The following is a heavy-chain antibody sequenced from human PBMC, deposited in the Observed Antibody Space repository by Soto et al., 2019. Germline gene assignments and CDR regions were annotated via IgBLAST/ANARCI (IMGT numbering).Heavy chain of an antibody. D-gene: IGHD3-10*01. Sequence: HLVESGGGLAQPGGSLRLSCAASGFTFSSYSMTWVRQPQGKGLEWVSFISSGRTSIYYADSVKGRFTISRDNAKNSLYLQINNLRAEDTAVYYCARGSITTVRGYFYYMDVWGKGTTVTVSS. J-gene: IGHJ6*03. CDR2: ISSGRTSI. CDR3: ARGSITTVRGYFYYMDV. V-gene: IGHV3-48*01. CDR1: GFTFSSYS.